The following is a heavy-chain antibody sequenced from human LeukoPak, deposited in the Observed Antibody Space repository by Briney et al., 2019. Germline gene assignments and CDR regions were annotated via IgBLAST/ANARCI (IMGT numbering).Heavy chain of an antibody. Sequence: SETLSLTCTVSGYSISSGYYWGWIRQPPGKGLEWIGSIYHSGSTYYNPSLKSRVTISVDTSKNQFSLKLSSVTAADTAVYYCARVYSYGHFSYYYYMDVWGKGTTVTVSS. J-gene: IGHJ6*03. CDR3: ARVYSYGHFSYYYYMDV. V-gene: IGHV4-38-2*02. CDR1: GYSISSGYY. D-gene: IGHD5-18*01. CDR2: IYHSGST.